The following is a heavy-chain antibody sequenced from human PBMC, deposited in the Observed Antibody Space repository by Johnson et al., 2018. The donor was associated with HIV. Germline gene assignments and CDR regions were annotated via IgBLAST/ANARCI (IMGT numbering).Heavy chain of an antibody. CDR3: ARDRGYWDAFDI. V-gene: IGHV3-11*04. CDR1: GFTFSDYY. CDR2: ISSSGGTI. Sequence: QMLLVGSGGRLVKLGGSLRLSCAASGFTFSDYYMSWIRQAPGKGLEWVSYISSSGGTIYYADSVKGRFSISRDNAKNSLYLQMNSLRAEDTAVYYCARDRGYWDAFDIWGQGTMVTVSS. D-gene: IGHD3-22*01. J-gene: IGHJ3*02.